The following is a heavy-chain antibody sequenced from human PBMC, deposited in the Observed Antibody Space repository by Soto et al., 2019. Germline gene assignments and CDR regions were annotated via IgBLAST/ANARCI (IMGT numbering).Heavy chain of an antibody. CDR3: SRLHTAMLTHHFAY. Sequence: GESLKISCKGSGYSFTSYWIGWVRQMPVKGLEWMGIIYPGDSDTRYSPSFQGQVTISADKSISTAYLHWISLKASDTAMYYCSRLHTAMLTHHFAYRGQGTLVTVSS. CDR2: IYPGDSDT. V-gene: IGHV5-51*01. D-gene: IGHD5-18*01. CDR1: GYSFTSYW. J-gene: IGHJ4*02.